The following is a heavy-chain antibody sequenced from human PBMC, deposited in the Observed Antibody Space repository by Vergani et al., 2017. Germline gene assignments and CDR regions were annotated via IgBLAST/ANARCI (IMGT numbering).Heavy chain of an antibody. J-gene: IGHJ4*02. V-gene: IGHV3-64*01. CDR2: ISRKGV. D-gene: IGHD5-18*01. Sequence: EVQLVESGGGLVQPGGSLRLSCAASGFTFTNYAMHRVRQAPGKGLEYLSGISRKGVHYANSVKGRLIISRDNSNNMLYLQVGSLRTEDTAVYYCAKDRGGLVDTGTIDHWGQGTLVTVSS. CDR1: GFTFTNYA. CDR3: AKDRGGLVDTGTIDH.